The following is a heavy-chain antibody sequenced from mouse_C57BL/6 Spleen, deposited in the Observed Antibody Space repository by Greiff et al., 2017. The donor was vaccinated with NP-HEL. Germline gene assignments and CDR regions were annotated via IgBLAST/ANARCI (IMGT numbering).Heavy chain of an antibody. D-gene: IGHD1-1*01. CDR1: GYTFTDYN. V-gene: IGHV1-18*01. CDR3: ARGDYGSSTGNFDV. J-gene: IGHJ1*03. CDR2: INPNNGGT. Sequence: VQLQQSGPELVKPGASVKIPCKASGYTFTDYNMDWVKQSHGKSLEWIGDINPNNGGTIYNQKFKGKATLTVDKSSSTAYMELRSLTSEDTAVYYCARGDYGSSTGNFDVWGTGTTVTVSS.